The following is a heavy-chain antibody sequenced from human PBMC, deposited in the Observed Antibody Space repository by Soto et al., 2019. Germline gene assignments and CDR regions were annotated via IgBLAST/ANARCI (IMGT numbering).Heavy chain of an antibody. J-gene: IGHJ6*03. Sequence: VQLQESGPGLVKPSQTLSLTCTVSGGSISSSGYYWSWIRQHTGQGLEWIGYIYSSGSTYYNPSLKSPVTRSIDTSNNHFSMKLSSVTDADTDVYPCARESRLYNWDHPGSYCYMDACGKWTTVTVSS. CDR1: GGSISSSGYY. CDR2: IYSSGST. D-gene: IGHD1-20*01. CDR3: ARESRLYNWDHPGSYCYMDA. V-gene: IGHV4-31*01.